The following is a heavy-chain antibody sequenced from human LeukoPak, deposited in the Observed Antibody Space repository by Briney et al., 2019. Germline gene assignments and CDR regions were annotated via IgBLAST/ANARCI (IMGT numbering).Heavy chain of an antibody. J-gene: IGHJ4*02. CDR3: ARAGDIVATSGYFDY. V-gene: IGHV4-30-4*01. CDR2: IYYSGST. D-gene: IGHD5-12*01. CDR1: GGSISSGDYY. Sequence: PSETLSLTCTVSGGSISSGDYYWSWIRQPPGKGLEWIGYIYYSGSTYYNPSLKSRVTISVDTSKNQFSLKLSSVTAADTAVYYCARAGDIVATSGYFDYWGQGTLVTVSS.